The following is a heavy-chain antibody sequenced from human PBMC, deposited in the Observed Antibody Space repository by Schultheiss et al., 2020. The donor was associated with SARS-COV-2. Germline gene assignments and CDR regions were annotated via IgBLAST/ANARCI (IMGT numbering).Heavy chain of an antibody. D-gene: IGHD3-3*01. CDR3: ARSRRVTNFDY. CDR1: GGSISSGGYY. CDR2: IYYSGST. Sequence: LRLSCTVSGGSISSGGYYWSWIRQHPGKGLEWIGYIYYSGSTYYNPSLKSRVTISVDTSKNQFSLKLSSVTAADTAVYYCARSRRVTNFDYWGQGTLVTVSS. J-gene: IGHJ4*02. V-gene: IGHV4-31*03.